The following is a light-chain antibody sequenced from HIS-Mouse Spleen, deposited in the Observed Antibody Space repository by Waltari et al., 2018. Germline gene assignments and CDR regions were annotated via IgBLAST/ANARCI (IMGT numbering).Light chain of an antibody. CDR2: DVS. Sequence: QSALTQPASVSGSPGQSITISCTGTSSDVGGYNYVSWYQQHPGKAPQLMIYDVSNRPSGFSNRFSGSKSGNTASLTISGLQAEDEADYYCSSYTSSSTLYVVFGGGTKLTVL. V-gene: IGLV2-14*03. CDR3: SSYTSSSTLYVV. J-gene: IGLJ2*01. CDR1: SSDVGGYNY.